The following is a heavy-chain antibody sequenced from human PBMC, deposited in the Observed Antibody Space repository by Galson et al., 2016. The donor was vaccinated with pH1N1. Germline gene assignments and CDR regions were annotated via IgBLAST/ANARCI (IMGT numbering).Heavy chain of an antibody. J-gene: IGHJ5*02. CDR1: GFSLSTSGVG. D-gene: IGHD4-17*01. V-gene: IGHV2-5*01. CDR3: AHSLYGDYVGWFDP. CDR2: IYWNDDK. Sequence: PALVKPTQTLTLTCTFSGFSLSTSGVGVRWIRQPPGKALEWLALIYWNDDKRYSPSLKSRLTLTKDTSKNQVVLTMTNMDPVDTATNYCAHSLYGDYVGWFDPWGQGTLVTVSS.